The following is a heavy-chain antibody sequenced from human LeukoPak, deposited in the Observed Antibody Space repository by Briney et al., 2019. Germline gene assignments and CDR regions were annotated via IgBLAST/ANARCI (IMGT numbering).Heavy chain of an antibody. Sequence: SETLSLTCAVYGGSFSGYYWSWLRQPPGKGLEWLGEINHSGSTNYNPSLKSRVTISVDTSKNQFSLKLSSVTAADTAVYYCARGPYCSGGSCYFRPNWFDPWGQGTLVTVSS. D-gene: IGHD2-15*01. CDR3: ARGPYCSGGSCYFRPNWFDP. J-gene: IGHJ5*02. CDR1: GGSFSGYY. V-gene: IGHV4-34*01. CDR2: INHSGST.